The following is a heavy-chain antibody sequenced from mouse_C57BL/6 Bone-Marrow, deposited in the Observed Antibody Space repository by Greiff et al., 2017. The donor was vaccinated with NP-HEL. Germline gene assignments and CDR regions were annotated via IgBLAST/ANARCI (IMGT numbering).Heavy chain of an antibody. CDR3: ARRDYERGY. Sequence: VQLQQSGAELVRPGTSVKLSCKASGYTFTSYWMHWVKQRPGQGLEWIGVIDPSDSYTNYNQKFKGKATLTVDTSSSTAYMQLSSLTSEDSAVYYCARRDYERGYWGQGTTLTVSS. CDR2: IDPSDSYT. V-gene: IGHV1-59*01. J-gene: IGHJ2*01. CDR1: GYTFTSYW. D-gene: IGHD2-4*01.